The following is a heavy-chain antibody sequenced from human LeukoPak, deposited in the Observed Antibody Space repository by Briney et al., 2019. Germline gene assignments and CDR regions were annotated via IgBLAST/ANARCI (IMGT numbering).Heavy chain of an antibody. CDR2: VSSDGGT. D-gene: IGHD3-10*01. CDR1: GGSISTSGYY. Sequence: SETLSLTCTVSGGSISTSGYYWAWIRQPPGKGLEWIGSVSSDGGTSHTSLKSRVTMALDTSKNRFSLRLTSVTAADTAVYYCAGESPHYYGSGSYNYYYYYYMDVWGKGTTVTVSS. J-gene: IGHJ6*03. V-gene: IGHV4-39*07. CDR3: AGESPHYYGSGSYNYYYYYYMDV.